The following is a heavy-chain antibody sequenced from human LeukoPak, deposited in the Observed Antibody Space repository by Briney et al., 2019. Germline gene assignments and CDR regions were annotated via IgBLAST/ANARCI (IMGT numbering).Heavy chain of an antibody. D-gene: IGHD3-10*02. CDR2: ISYDGSNK. Sequence: PGGSLRLTCAASGFTFSSYAMHWVRQAPGKGLEWVAVISYDGSNKYYADSVKGRFTISRDNSKNTLYLQMNSLRAEDTAVYYCATQLLWSGVYFDYRGQGTLVTVSS. CDR3: ATQLLWSGVYFDY. J-gene: IGHJ4*02. V-gene: IGHV3-30*04. CDR1: GFTFSSYA.